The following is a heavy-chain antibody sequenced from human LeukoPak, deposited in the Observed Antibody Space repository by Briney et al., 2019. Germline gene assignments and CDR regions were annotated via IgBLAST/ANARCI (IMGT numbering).Heavy chain of an antibody. J-gene: IGHJ6*02. CDR3: ARLGAPGELSHNYYYYYGMDV. D-gene: IGHD3-10*01. Sequence: SVKVSCKASGYTFTSYYMHWVRQAPGQGLEWMGIINPSGGSTSYAQKFQGRVTMTRDTSTSTVYMELSSLRSEDTAVYYCARLGAPGELSHNYYYYYGMDVWGQGTTVTVSS. CDR2: INPSGGST. CDR1: GYTFTSYY. V-gene: IGHV1-46*01.